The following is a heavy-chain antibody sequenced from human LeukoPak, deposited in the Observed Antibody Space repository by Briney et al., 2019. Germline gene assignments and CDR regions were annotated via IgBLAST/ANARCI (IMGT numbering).Heavy chain of an antibody. V-gene: IGHV4-39*07. CDR2: ISYSGNT. CDR1: GGSISISNHY. Sequence: SETLSLTCTVSGGSISISNHYWGWIRQPPGKGLEWIGIISYSGNTDYNPSLNSRVTISLDTSKNHFSLKLTSVTAADTAVYYCARTEGDNNGYYSREGAFDYWGQGTLVTVSS. CDR3: ARTEGDNNGYYSREGAFDY. D-gene: IGHD3-22*01. J-gene: IGHJ4*02.